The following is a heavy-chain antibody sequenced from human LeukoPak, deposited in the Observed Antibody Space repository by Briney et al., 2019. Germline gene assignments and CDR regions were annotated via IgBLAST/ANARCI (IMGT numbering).Heavy chain of an antibody. V-gene: IGHV6-1*01. CDR3: ARVAYSGTYSWFDP. CDR2: TYYRSKWYN. J-gene: IGHJ5*02. Sequence: SQTLSLTCALSGDSVSSNSAAWNWIRQSPSRGLEWLGRTYYRSKWYNDYAVSVKSRITINPDTSKNQFSLQLNSVTPEDTAVYYCARVAYSGTYSWFDPWGQGSLVTVSS. D-gene: IGHD1-26*01. CDR1: GDSVSSNSAA.